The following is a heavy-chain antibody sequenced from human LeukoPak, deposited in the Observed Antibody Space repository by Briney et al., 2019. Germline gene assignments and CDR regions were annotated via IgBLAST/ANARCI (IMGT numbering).Heavy chain of an antibody. D-gene: IGHD2-21*02. V-gene: IGHV4-34*01. CDR2: IDDGGNT. CDR3: ARFSRITWGDWGDAFDI. Sequence: PSETLSLTCIVYGGSFSDYFWSWIRQSPGKGMEWIGEIDDGGNTNYNPSLMSRVIVSMEKSKTQFSLVMRSVAAADTAVYYCARFSRITWGDWGDAFDIWGQGTTVIVSS. CDR1: GGSFSDYF. J-gene: IGHJ3*02.